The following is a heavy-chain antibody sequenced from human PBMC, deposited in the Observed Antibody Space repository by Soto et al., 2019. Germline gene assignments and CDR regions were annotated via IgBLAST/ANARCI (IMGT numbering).Heavy chain of an antibody. CDR1: GGTFSSYT. CDR3: AREHTGYYDILTGYYPTAIDY. CDR2: IIPILGIA. J-gene: IGHJ4*01. V-gene: IGHV1-69*04. Sequence: ASVKVSCKASGGTFSSYTISWVRQAPGQGLEWMGRIIPILGIANYAQKFQGRVTITADKSTSTAYMELSSLRSEDTAVYYCAREHTGYYDILTGYYPTAIDYWG. D-gene: IGHD3-9*01.